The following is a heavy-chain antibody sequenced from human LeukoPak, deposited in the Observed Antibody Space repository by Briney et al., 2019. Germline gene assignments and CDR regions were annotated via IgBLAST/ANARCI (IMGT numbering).Heavy chain of an antibody. CDR3: TRGVKTVDY. D-gene: IGHD3-10*01. CDR2: IRYDGSNK. CDR1: GFTFSSYG. V-gene: IGHV3-30*02. Sequence: GGSLRLSCAASGFTFSSYGMHWVRQAPGKGLEWVAFIRYDGSNKYYADSVKGRFTISRDNSKNTLYLEMNSLRADDTAVYYCTRGVKTVDYWGQGTLVTVSS. J-gene: IGHJ4*02.